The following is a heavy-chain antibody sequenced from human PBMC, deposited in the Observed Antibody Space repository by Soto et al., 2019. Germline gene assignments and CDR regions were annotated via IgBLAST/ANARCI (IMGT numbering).Heavy chain of an antibody. V-gene: IGHV3-15*01. CDR2: IKSKTDGGTT. J-gene: IGHJ4*02. CDR3: TTEDMITFGGVIAHYYFXY. CDR1: GFTFSKAW. D-gene: IGHD3-16*02. Sequence: GGSLRLSCAASGFTFSKAWMSWVRQAPGKGLEWVGRIKSKTDGGTTDYAAPVKGRFTISRDDSKNTLYLQMNSLKTEDTAVYYCTTEDMITFGGVIAHYYFXYWGQGTLVXVSS.